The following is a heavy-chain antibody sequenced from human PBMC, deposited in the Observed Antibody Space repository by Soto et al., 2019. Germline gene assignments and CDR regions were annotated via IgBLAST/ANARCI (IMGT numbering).Heavy chain of an antibody. CDR1: GDSIITYKW. CDR2: IYDSGNT. D-gene: IGHD3-16*01. Sequence: ASETLSLTCGVSGDSIITYKWWTWVRQTPGKGLEWIGEIYDSGNTRYNPSLKSRVTISKDTSKNELSLKLNSVTVADTAVYYCATCQLGEYYYAMDIWGQGTTVTVSS. J-gene: IGHJ6*02. V-gene: IGHV4-4*02. CDR3: ATCQLGEYYYAMDI.